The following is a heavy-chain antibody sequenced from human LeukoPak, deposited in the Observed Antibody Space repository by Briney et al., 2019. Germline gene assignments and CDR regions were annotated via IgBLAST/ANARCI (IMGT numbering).Heavy chain of an antibody. V-gene: IGHV4-34*01. J-gene: IGHJ3*02. Sequence: SETLSLTCAVYGGSFSGYYWSWIRQPPGKGLEWIGEISHSGSTNYNPSLKSRVTISVGTSKNQFSLKLSSVTAADTAVYYCAAPSMVRGVITAFDIWGQGTTVTVSS. CDR3: AAPSMVRGVITAFDI. CDR1: GGSFSGYY. CDR2: ISHSGST. D-gene: IGHD3-10*01.